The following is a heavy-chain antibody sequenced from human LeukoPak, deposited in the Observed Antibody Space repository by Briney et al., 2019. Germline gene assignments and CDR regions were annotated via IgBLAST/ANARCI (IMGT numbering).Heavy chain of an antibody. CDR3: ARDPGGYCTNGVCYSWFDP. Sequence: ASVKVSFKASVYTFTSYGISWVRQPPGQGLEWMGWISAYNGNTNYPQKLQDRVTMTTDTSTSKAYMELRSLRSDDTAVYYCARDPGGYCTNGVCYSWFDPWGQGTLVTVSS. D-gene: IGHD2-8*01. V-gene: IGHV1-18*01. J-gene: IGHJ5*02. CDR2: ISAYNGNT. CDR1: VYTFTSYG.